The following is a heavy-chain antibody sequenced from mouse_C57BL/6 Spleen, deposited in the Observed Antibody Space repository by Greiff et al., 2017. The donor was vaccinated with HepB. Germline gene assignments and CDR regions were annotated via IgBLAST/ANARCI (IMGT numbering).Heavy chain of an antibody. Sequence: VQVVESGAELVKPGASVKISCKASGYAFSSYWMNWVKQRPGKGLEWIGQIYPGDGDTNYNGKFKGKATLTADKSSSTAYMQLSSLTSEDSVVYFCARARSSSRYFDVWGTGTTVTVSS. D-gene: IGHD1-1*01. J-gene: IGHJ1*03. CDR2: IYPGDGDT. V-gene: IGHV1-80*01. CDR1: GYAFSSYW. CDR3: ARARSSSRYFDV.